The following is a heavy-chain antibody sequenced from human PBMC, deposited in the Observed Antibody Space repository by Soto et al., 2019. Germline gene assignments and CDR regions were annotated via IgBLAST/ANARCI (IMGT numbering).Heavy chain of an antibody. D-gene: IGHD5-18*01. CDR2: FIAMLGTP. V-gene: IGHV1-69*13. CDR3: ARGAMDNFDY. Sequence: ASVKVSCKASGGTFGSHGIAWVRQAPGQGLEWMGGFIAMLGTPTYAKKVQGRATITADESLTSSYLELRSLRSEDTAVYFCARGAMDNFDYWGQGTVVTVSS. CDR1: GGTFGSHG. J-gene: IGHJ4*02.